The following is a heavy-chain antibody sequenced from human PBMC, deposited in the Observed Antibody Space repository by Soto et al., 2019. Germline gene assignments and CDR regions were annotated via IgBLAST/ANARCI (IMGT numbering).Heavy chain of an antibody. CDR1: GDTFNDYY. CDR2: INPNGGVT. D-gene: IGHD5-12*01. CDR3: ARESGGATATLDYYYFYMDV. V-gene: IGHV1-2*04. J-gene: IGHJ6*03. Sequence: QVQLVQSGAEVKRPGASVTVSCRSSGDTFNDYYIHWVRQAPGQGLEWMGWINPNGGVTKYAQKFQGWGSMTRDTSIRTVYMQLSRLSSDDTAVYYCARESGGATATLDYYYFYMDVWGTGTTVTVSS.